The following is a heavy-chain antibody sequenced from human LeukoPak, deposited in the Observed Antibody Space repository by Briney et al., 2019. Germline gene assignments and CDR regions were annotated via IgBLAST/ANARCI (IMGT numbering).Heavy chain of an antibody. Sequence: PSETLSLTCAVSGYSIGSGYYWGWIRQPPGKGLEWIGSIYHSGSTYYNPSLKSRVTISVDTSQNQFSLKLSSVTAADTAGYYCARGRIDYFDSSGYSGYFDYWGQGTLVTVSS. J-gene: IGHJ4*02. CDR1: GYSIGSGYY. D-gene: IGHD3-22*01. CDR3: ARGRIDYFDSSGYSGYFDY. CDR2: IYHSGST. V-gene: IGHV4-38-2*01.